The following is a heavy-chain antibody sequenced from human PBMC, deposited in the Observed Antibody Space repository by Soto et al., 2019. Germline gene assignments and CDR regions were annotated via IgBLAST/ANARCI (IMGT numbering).Heavy chain of an antibody. CDR3: ARQGSYSSGRPGYFDY. CDR1: GGSISSTSYY. D-gene: IGHD6-19*01. J-gene: IGHJ4*02. CDR2: VFYSGST. V-gene: IGHV4-39*01. Sequence: SETLSLTCTVSGGSISSTSYYWGWIRQAPGKGLEWIGSVFYSGSTYYNLSLKSRVTLSEDTYKNQFFLKLSPVAAADTAVYYGARQGSYSSGRPGYFDYWGQGTLVTVSS.